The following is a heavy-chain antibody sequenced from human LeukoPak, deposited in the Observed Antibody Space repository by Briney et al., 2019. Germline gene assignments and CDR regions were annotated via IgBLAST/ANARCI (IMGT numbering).Heavy chain of an antibody. V-gene: IGHV3-66*02. Sequence: GGSLRLAWAASGINVSSNYMTWIRQAPGKGLEWVSLIYGGDAAYYAESVRGRFMISRDNLKNTLFLQMNSLRVEDTAVYYCVTSTGQQFIPYDYWGQGTHVTVSS. CDR1: GINVSSNY. CDR3: VTSTGQQFIPYDY. D-gene: IGHD6-13*01. CDR2: IYGGDAA. J-gene: IGHJ4*02.